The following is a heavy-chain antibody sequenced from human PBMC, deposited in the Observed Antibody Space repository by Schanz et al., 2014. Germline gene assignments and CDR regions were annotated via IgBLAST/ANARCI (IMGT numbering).Heavy chain of an antibody. CDR2: ISYSGRT. D-gene: IGHD3-10*01. V-gene: IGHV4-34*02. J-gene: IGHJ3*02. CDR3: ATNMVQGTISDAFDI. CDR1: GGSFSGYF. Sequence: QVQLQQWGAGLLKPSETLSLTCDVYGGSFSGYFWSWIRQPPGKGLEWIGYISYSGRTYYSPSLKSRLTMSVDTSKNQFSLRLSSVTAADTAVYYCATNMVQGTISDAFDIWGQGTMVTVSS.